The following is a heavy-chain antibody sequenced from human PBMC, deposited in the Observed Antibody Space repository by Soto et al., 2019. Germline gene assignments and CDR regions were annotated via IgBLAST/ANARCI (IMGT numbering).Heavy chain of an antibody. CDR1: SFIFSSYW. CDR2: IELDGREK. CDR3: ATAASGYYFDN. J-gene: IGHJ4*02. V-gene: IGHV3-7*01. D-gene: IGHD3-22*01. Sequence: SGGSLRLSCAASSFIFSSYWVSWVRQAPGKGLEWVANIELDGREKDYVDSVKGRFTISRDNVKRLAFLQMNSLRAEDTAVYYCATAASGYYFDNWGQGTLVTVSS.